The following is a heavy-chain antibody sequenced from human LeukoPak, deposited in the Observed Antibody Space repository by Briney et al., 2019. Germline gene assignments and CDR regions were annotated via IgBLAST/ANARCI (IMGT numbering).Heavy chain of an antibody. Sequence: ASVKVSCKASGYTFTGYYMHWVRQAPGQGLEWMGWINPNSGGTNYAQKFQGRVTMTRDTSISTAYMELSRLRSDDTAVYYCARSYDAGDYYDSSGYYYPTLDWGQGTLVTVSS. J-gene: IGHJ4*02. CDR2: INPNSGGT. D-gene: IGHD3-22*01. CDR3: ARSYDAGDYYDSSGYYYPTLD. CDR1: GYTFTGYY. V-gene: IGHV1-2*02.